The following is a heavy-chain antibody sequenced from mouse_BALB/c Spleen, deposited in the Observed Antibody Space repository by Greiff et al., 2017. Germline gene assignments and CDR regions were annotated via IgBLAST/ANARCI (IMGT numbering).Heavy chain of an antibody. Sequence: QVQLKQSGAELARPGASVKLSCKASGYTFTSYWMQWVKQRPGQGLEWIGAIYPGDGDTRYTQKFKGKATLTADKSSSTAYMQLSSLASEDSAVYYCATVAYWGQGTLVTVSA. J-gene: IGHJ3*01. CDR2: IYPGDGDT. CDR1: GYTFTSYW. V-gene: IGHV1-87*01. CDR3: ATVAY.